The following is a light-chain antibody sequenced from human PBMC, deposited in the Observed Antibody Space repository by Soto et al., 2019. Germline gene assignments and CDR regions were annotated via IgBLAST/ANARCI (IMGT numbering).Light chain of an antibody. CDR1: QSVSSY. J-gene: IGKJ1*01. CDR3: QQYGSSGT. CDR2: DAS. V-gene: IGKV3-20*01. Sequence: EIVLTQSPATLSLSPGERAILSCRASQSVSSYLAWYQQKPGQAPRLLIYDASNRATGIPDRFSGSGSGTDFTLTISRLEPEDFAVYYCQQYGSSGTFGQGTKVEIK.